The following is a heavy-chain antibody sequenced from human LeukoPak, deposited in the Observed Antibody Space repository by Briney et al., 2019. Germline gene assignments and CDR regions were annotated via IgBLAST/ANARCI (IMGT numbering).Heavy chain of an antibody. CDR2: IYYSGST. CDR1: GGSISSSSYY. Sequence: SETLSLTCTVSGGSISSSSYYWGWIRQPPGKGLEWIGSIYYSGSTYYNPSLKGRVTISVDTSKNRFSLKLSSVTAADTAVYYCARAPIVGATGGWFDPWGQGTLVTVSS. D-gene: IGHD1-26*01. J-gene: IGHJ5*02. CDR3: ARAPIVGATGGWFDP. V-gene: IGHV4-39*07.